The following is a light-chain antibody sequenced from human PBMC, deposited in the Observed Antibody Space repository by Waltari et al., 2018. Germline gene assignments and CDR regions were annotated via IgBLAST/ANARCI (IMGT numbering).Light chain of an antibody. V-gene: IGKV4-1*01. CDR1: QTILYTSNNKNY. Sequence: DIVMTQSPDSLAVSLGERATINCKSSQTILYTSNNKNYLAWYRHKPGQPPKLLIYWASTREYGVPDRFSGSGSGTDFTLTISSLQAEDVALYYCQQYYSTPQTFGQGTKVEIK. CDR3: QQYYSTPQT. J-gene: IGKJ1*01. CDR2: WAS.